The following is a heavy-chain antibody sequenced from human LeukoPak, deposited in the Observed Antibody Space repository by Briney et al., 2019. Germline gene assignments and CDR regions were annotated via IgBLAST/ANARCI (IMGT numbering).Heavy chain of an antibody. D-gene: IGHD3-16*01. CDR2: INRDGSDI. J-gene: IGHJ4*02. CDR1: GFTFSDFW. CDR3: VTDRNRGGSY. Sequence: GGSLRLSCVVSGFTFSDFWISWVRQAPGKGLEWVANINRDGSDIYYVDSVKGRFTISRDNAKNSLYLHMNSLRAEGTAVYYCVTDRNRGGSYWGEGALVTVSS. V-gene: IGHV3-7*01.